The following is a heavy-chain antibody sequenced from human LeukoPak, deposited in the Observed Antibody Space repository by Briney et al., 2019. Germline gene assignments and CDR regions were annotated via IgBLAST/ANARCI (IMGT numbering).Heavy chain of an antibody. Sequence: SETLSLTCIVSGGSISGYYWSWIRQPAGKGLEWIGHMDTSGHANYNSSLMSRVTMSVDTSKNQFSLRLTSVTAADTAVYYCARHWSHSVAQFGRSFWFDPWGQGTLVTVSS. D-gene: IGHD2-15*01. J-gene: IGHJ5*02. CDR2: MDTSGHA. V-gene: IGHV4-4*07. CDR3: ARHWSHSVAQFGRSFWFDP. CDR1: GGSISGYY.